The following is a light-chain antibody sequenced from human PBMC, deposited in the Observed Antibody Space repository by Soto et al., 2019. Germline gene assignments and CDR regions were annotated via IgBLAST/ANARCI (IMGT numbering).Light chain of an antibody. CDR3: SSYTSSSTLV. Sequence: QSVLTQPPSVSGAPGQRVTISCTGSNSNIGAGYDVHWYQQLPGTAPKLLIYGNSNRPSGVPDRFSGSKSGTSASLAITGLQAEDEADYYCSSYTSSSTLVFGTGTKLTVL. CDR1: NSNIGAGYD. J-gene: IGLJ1*01. V-gene: IGLV1-40*01. CDR2: GNS.